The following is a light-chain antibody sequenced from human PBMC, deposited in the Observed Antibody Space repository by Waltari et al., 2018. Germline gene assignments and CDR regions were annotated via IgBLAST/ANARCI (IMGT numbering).Light chain of an antibody. Sequence: AIRMTQSPSSLSAATGDRVTITCRASQGISSYLAWYQQKPGKAPKLLLYAASTLQRGVPSRFSGSGSGTDFTLTISCLQSEDFATYYCQQYYSYPYTFGQGTKLEIK. CDR2: AAS. V-gene: IGKV1-8*01. CDR1: QGISSY. CDR3: QQYYSYPYT. J-gene: IGKJ2*01.